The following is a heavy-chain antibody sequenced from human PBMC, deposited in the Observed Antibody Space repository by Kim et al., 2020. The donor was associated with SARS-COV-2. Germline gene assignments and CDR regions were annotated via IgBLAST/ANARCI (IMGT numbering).Heavy chain of an antibody. CDR3: ARDHPEGGSYFFWFDP. D-gene: IGHD1-26*01. J-gene: IGHJ5*02. CDR1: GYTFTSYG. V-gene: IGHV1-18*01. CDR2: ISAYNGNT. Sequence: ASVKVSCKASGYTFTSYGISWVRQAPGQGLEWMGWISAYNGNTNYAQKLQGRVTMTTDTSTSTAYMELRSLRSDDTAVYYCARDHPEGGSYFFWFDPWGQGTLVTVSS.